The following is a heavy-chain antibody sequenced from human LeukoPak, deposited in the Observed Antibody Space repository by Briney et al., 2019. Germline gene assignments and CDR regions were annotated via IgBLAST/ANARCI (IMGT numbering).Heavy chain of an antibody. D-gene: IGHD4-17*01. CDR1: GGSINSYY. J-gene: IGHJ3*02. CDR2: IHYSGST. V-gene: IGHV4-59*08. Sequence: SETLSLTCTVSGGSINSYYWSWIRQPPGRGLEWVGSIHYSGSTSYNPSLKSRVTISVSTSRNQFSLNLSSVTAADTAVYYCARHLDYGDHQGAFDIWGQGTMVTVSS. CDR3: ARHLDYGDHQGAFDI.